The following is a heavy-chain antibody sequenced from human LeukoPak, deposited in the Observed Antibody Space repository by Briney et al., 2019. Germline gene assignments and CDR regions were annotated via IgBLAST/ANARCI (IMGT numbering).Heavy chain of an antibody. D-gene: IGHD3-9*01. V-gene: IGHV3-23*01. CDR2: ISGSGNWK. CDR3: AKEDDISTGYVDY. Sequence: GGSLRLSCAASGFTFSSYAMSWVRQAPGKGPEWVSTISGSGNWKYYADSLKGRFTVSRDNSKNTLYLQMNSLRADDTAVYCCAKEDDISTGYVDYWGQGTLVTVSS. CDR1: GFTFSSYA. J-gene: IGHJ4*02.